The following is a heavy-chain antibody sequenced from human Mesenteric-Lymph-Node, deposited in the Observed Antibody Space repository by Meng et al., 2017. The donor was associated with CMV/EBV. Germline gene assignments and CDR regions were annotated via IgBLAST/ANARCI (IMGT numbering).Heavy chain of an antibody. CDR3: ASLGGYYGSGTIDYGMDV. Sequence: GESLKISCAASGFTFSTYWMHWVRQAPGKGLVWVSRINNADSSTTYADSVKGRFTISRDNAKNTLYLQMNSLRAEDTAVYYCASLGGYYGSGTIDYGMDVWGQGTTVTVSS. V-gene: IGHV3-74*01. CDR2: INNADSST. CDR1: GFTFSTYW. D-gene: IGHD3-10*01. J-gene: IGHJ6*02.